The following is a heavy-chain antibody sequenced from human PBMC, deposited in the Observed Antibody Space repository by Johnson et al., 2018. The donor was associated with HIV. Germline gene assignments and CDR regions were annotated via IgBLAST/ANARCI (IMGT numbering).Heavy chain of an antibody. CDR3: AKDRCRSCLDVFVI. CDR1: GFSFSSFA. CDR2: INGGDTNT. J-gene: IGHJ3*02. Sequence: VQLVESGGALVQPGGSLRLSCAASGFSFSSFAMSWVRQAPGKGLEWVSGINGGDTNTHYADSVKGRFSISRDNPGNRLFLTMDSLRAEDTAMYYCAKDRCRSCLDVFVIWGQGTMVTVAS. V-gene: IGHV3-23*04. D-gene: IGHD6-13*01.